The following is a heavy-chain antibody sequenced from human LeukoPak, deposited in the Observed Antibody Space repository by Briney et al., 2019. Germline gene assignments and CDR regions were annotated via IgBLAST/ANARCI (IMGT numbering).Heavy chain of an antibody. V-gene: IGHV4-59*08. CDR2: IYYSGST. Sequence: SQTLSLTCGVSGGSISSYYWSWIRQPPGKGLEWIGYIYYSGSTNYNLSLKSRVTISVDTSKNQFSLKLSSVTAADTAVYYCARPGVAAADYAFDIWGQGTMVTVSS. D-gene: IGHD6-13*01. CDR1: GGSISSYY. CDR3: ARPGVAAADYAFDI. J-gene: IGHJ3*02.